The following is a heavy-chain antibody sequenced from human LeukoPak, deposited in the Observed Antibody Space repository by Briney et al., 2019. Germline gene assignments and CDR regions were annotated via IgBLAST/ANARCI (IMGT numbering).Heavy chain of an antibody. V-gene: IGHV4-34*01. CDR3: AAWGHNWNLYYFDY. D-gene: IGHD1-1*01. J-gene: IGHJ4*02. CDR1: GGSFSGYY. Sequence: SETLSLTCAVCGGSFSGYYWSWIRQPPGKGLEWIGEINHSGSTNYNPSLKSRVTISVDTSKNQFSLKLSSVTAADTAVYYCAAWGHNWNLYYFDYWGQGTLVTVSS. CDR2: INHSGST.